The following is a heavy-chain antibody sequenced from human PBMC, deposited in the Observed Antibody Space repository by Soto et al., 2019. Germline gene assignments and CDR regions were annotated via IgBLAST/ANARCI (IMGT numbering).Heavy chain of an antibody. CDR1: GGTFSSYA. D-gene: IGHD2-15*01. J-gene: IGHJ5*02. CDR3: AREVLVAATGWFDP. V-gene: IGHV1-69*14. CDR2: IIPIFGTA. Sequence: QVQLVQSGAEVKKPGSSVKVSCKASGGTFSSYAISWVRQAPGQGLAWMGGIIPIFGTANYAQKFQGRVTITADKSTSTAYMELSSVRSEDTAVYYCAREVLVAATGWFDPWGQGTLVTVSS.